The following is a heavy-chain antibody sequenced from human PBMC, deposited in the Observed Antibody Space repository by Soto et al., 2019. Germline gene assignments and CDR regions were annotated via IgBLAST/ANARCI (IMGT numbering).Heavy chain of an antibody. V-gene: IGHV1-69*13. Sequence: ASVKVSFKASGGTFSSYAISWVRQAPGQGLEWMGGIIPIFGTANYAQKFQGRATITADESTSTAYMELSSLRSEDTAVYYCARAEYCDWTTPLQHWGQGTLVTVSS. CDR1: GGTFSSYA. J-gene: IGHJ1*01. D-gene: IGHD3-9*01. CDR3: ARAEYCDWTTPLQH. CDR2: IIPIFGTA.